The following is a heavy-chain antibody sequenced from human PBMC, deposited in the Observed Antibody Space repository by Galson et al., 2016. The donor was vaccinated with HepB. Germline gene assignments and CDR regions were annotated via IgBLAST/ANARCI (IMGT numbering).Heavy chain of an antibody. CDR2: IGTAGDT. Sequence: SLRLSCAASGFTLSRGDIHWVRQVAGRGPEWVSNIGTAGDTYYASSVKGRFTISRENAKHSLYLQMNDLRAEDAAVYYCARGRDYGSGSLYWYFDLWGRGTLVTVSS. J-gene: IGHJ2*01. CDR3: ARGRDYGSGSLYWYFDL. V-gene: IGHV3-13*01. CDR1: GFTLSRGD. D-gene: IGHD3-10*01.